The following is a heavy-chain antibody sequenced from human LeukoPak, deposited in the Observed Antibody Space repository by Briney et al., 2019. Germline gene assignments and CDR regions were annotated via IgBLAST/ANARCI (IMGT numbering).Heavy chain of an antibody. CDR1: GFTFSSYA. CDR2: ISGSGTGT. CDR3: AEGRDGYNSYGY. Sequence: AGGSLRLSCAASGFTFSSYAMSWVRQAPGKGLEWVSAISGSGTGTYYADSVKGRFTISRDNSKNTLYLQMNSLRAEDTAVYYCAEGRDGYNSYGYWGQGTLVTVSS. J-gene: IGHJ4*02. D-gene: IGHD5-24*01. V-gene: IGHV3-23*01.